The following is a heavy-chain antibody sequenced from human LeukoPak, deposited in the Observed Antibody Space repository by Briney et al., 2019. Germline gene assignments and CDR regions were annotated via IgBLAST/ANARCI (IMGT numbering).Heavy chain of an antibody. CDR3: ARDGYYGSGPKVYYYYYMDV. D-gene: IGHD3-10*01. Sequence: ASVKVSCKASGYTFTGYYMHWVRQAPGQGLEWMGWINPNSGGTNYARKFQGRVTMTRDTSISTAYMELSRLRSDDTAVYYCARDGYYGSGPKVYYYYYMDVWGKGTTVTVSS. V-gene: IGHV1-2*02. CDR1: GYTFTGYY. CDR2: INPNSGGT. J-gene: IGHJ6*03.